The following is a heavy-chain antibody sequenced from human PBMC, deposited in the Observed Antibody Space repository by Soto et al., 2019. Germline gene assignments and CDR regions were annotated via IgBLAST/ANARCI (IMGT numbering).Heavy chain of an antibody. Sequence: SETLSLTCTVSGDSISSDFYWSWIRQPPGKGLQWVGYIYYSGSTYYNPSLESRITLSVDMSKNQFSLNLSSVTAADTAVYYCARGGPYDFWSGAPVFNWFDPWGQGTLVTVSS. J-gene: IGHJ5*02. CDR2: IYYSGST. CDR1: GDSISSDFY. CDR3: ARGGPYDFWSGAPVFNWFDP. D-gene: IGHD3-3*01. V-gene: IGHV4-30-4*01.